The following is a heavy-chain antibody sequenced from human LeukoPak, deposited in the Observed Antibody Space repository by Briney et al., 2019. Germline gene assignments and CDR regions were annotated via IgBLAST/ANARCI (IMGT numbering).Heavy chain of an antibody. CDR3: ARDSSVAVAGLNYYYYYGMDV. V-gene: IGHV4-59*01. J-gene: IGHJ6*02. CDR1: GGSISSYY. CDR2: IYYSGST. D-gene: IGHD6-19*01. Sequence: PSETLSLTCTVSGGSISSYYWSWIRQPPGKGLEWIGYIYYSGSTNYNPSLKSRVTISVDTSKNQFSLKLSSVTAADTAVYYCARDSSVAVAGLNYYYYYGMDVWGQGTTVTVSS.